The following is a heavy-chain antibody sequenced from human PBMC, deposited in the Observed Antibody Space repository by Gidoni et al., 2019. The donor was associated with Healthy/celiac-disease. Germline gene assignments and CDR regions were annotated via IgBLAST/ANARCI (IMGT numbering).Heavy chain of an antibody. CDR3: AKDRNYYDSSGSLLDY. V-gene: IGHV3-43*01. CDR1: GFTFDDYT. Sequence: EVQLVESGGVVVQPGGSLSLSCAASGFTFDDYTMHWVRQAPGKGLGWVSLISWDGGSTYYADSVKGRFTISRDNSKNSLYLQMNSLRTEDTALYYCAKDRNYYDSSGSLLDYWGQGTLVTVSS. D-gene: IGHD3-22*01. J-gene: IGHJ4*02. CDR2: ISWDGGST.